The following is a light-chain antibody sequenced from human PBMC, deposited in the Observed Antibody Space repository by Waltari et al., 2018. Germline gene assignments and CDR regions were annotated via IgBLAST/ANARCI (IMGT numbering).Light chain of an antibody. CDR2: DAS. CDR1: QSVSRT. V-gene: IGKV3-20*01. J-gene: IGKJ1*01. CDR3: QKYGTLPAT. Sequence: TQSPGTLSLSPGERATLSCRASQSVSRTLAWYQQKPGQAPRLLIYDASTRATGIPDRFSGSGSGTDFSLTISRLEPEDFAVYYCQKYGTLPATFGQGTKVEIK.